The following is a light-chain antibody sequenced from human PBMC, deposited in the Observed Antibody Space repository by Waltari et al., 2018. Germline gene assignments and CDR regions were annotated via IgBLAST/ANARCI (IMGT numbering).Light chain of an antibody. J-gene: IGLJ1*01. CDR3: CSCAGSFYV. CDR1: SSDVGSYNL. Sequence: QSALTQPASVSGSPGQSITISCTGTSSDVGSYNLVSWYQQHPGKAPKLMIYEGSKRPSGVSSRFSGSKYGKTAALTISGLQAEDEADYYCCSCAGSFYVFGTGTKVTVL. CDR2: EGS. V-gene: IGLV2-23*01.